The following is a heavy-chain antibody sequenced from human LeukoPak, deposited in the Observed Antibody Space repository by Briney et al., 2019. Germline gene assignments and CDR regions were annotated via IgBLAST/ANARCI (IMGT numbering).Heavy chain of an antibody. J-gene: IGHJ4*02. CDR1: QFTFSTYN. CDR2: ISSGSNTI. D-gene: IGHD6-19*01. CDR3: ARSKWDTSGWYYFDY. Sequence: PGGSLRLSCTASQFTFSTYNLNWVRQAPGKGLGWISYISSGSNTIYYADSVKGRFTISRDNAKSSLYLQMNSLRAEDTAVYYCARSKWDTSGWYYFDYWGQGTLVTVSS. V-gene: IGHV3-48*01.